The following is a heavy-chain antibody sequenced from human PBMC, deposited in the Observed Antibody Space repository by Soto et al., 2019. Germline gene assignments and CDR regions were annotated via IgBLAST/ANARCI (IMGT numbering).Heavy chain of an antibody. CDR3: ARSELTTVTTYYFDY. Sequence: SETLSLTCTVSGGSISSYYWSWIRQPPGKELEWIGYIYYSGSTNYNPSLKSRVTISVDTSKNQFSLKLSSVTAADTAVYYCARSELTTVTTYYFDYWGQGTLVTVSS. CDR2: IYYSGST. J-gene: IGHJ4*02. D-gene: IGHD4-17*01. CDR1: GGSISSYY. V-gene: IGHV4-59*01.